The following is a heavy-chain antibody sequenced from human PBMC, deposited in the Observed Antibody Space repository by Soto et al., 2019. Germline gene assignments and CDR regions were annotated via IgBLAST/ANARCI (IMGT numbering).Heavy chain of an antibody. J-gene: IGHJ4*02. CDR3: AREVRYYYDSSGSYYFDF. V-gene: IGHV4-59*01. CDR1: GGAISSYH. CDR2: IYYSGTT. D-gene: IGHD3-22*01. Sequence: PSETLSPTCTVSGGAISSYHWSWIRGPPGKGLEWIGYIYYSGTTNYNPSLKSRVTISLDTSKNQFSLMLTSVTTADTAVYYCAREVRYYYDSSGSYYFDFWGQGTLVTVSS.